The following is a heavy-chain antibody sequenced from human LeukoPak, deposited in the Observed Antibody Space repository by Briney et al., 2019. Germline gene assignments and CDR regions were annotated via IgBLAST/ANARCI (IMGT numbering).Heavy chain of an antibody. V-gene: IGHV3-30*02. CDR2: IREDGSNK. Sequence: SGGSLRLSCAASGFTFSSYGMHWVRQAPGKWREWVAFIREDGSNKYYADSVKGRFTISRHNSKNTLYLQMNSLRAEDTAVYYRATPRYYYDSSGYPAYFQHWGQGTLVTASS. CDR1: GFTFSSYG. D-gene: IGHD3-22*01. J-gene: IGHJ1*01. CDR3: ATPRYYYDSSGYPAYFQH.